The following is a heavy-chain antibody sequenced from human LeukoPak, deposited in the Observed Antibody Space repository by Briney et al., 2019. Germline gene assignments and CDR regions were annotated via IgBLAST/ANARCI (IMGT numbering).Heavy chain of an antibody. CDR1: GFTFSSYW. CDR2: ISGSAGST. CDR3: AKVTKVVVAATPIDY. J-gene: IGHJ4*02. V-gene: IGHV3-23*01. D-gene: IGHD2-15*01. Sequence: GGSLRLSCAASGFTFSSYWMGWVRQAPGKGLEWVSAISGSAGSTYYADSVKGRFTISRDNSKNTLYLQMNSLRAEDTAVYYCAKVTKVVVAATPIDYWGQGTLVTVSS.